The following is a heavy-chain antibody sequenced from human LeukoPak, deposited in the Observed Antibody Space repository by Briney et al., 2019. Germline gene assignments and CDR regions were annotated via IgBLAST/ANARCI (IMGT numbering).Heavy chain of an antibody. D-gene: IGHD1-26*01. Sequence: PGGSLRLSCAASGFTFSSYGMHWVRQAPGKGLEWVAVIWYDGSNKYYADSVKGRFTISRDNSKNTLYLQMNSLRVEDTAVYYCAKGYRVGDTIVGYYFDYWGQGTLVTVSS. J-gene: IGHJ4*02. V-gene: IGHV3-33*06. CDR2: IWYDGSNK. CDR1: GFTFSSYG. CDR3: AKGYRVGDTIVGYYFDY.